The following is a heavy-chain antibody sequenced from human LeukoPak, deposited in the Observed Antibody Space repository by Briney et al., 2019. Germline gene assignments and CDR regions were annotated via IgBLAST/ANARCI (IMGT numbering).Heavy chain of an antibody. CDR2: INSSGSTI. D-gene: IGHD2-8*01. J-gene: IGHJ6*02. Sequence: GGSLRLSCAASGFTFSSYEMNWVRQAPGKGLEWVSYINSSGSTIYYADSVKGRFTISRGNAKNSLYLQMNSLRAEDTAVYYCARDGMLGMDVWGQGTTVTVSS. CDR3: ARDGMLGMDV. V-gene: IGHV3-48*03. CDR1: GFTFSSYE.